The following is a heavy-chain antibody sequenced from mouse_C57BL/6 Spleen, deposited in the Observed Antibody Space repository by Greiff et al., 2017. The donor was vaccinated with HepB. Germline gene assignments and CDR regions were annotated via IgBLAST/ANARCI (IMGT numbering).Heavy chain of an antibody. CDR1: GYTFPDYN. V-gene: IGHV1-18*01. CDR2: INPNNGGT. J-gene: IGHJ4*01. D-gene: IGHD3-3*01. CDR3: ARAALWVGLYYAMDY. Sequence: EVQLQESGPELVKPGASVKIPCKASGYTFPDYNMDWVKQSPGKSLEWIGDINPNNGGTIYNQKFKGKATLTVDNSSSTAYMELRSLTSEDTAVYYCARAALWVGLYYAMDYWGQGTSVTVSS.